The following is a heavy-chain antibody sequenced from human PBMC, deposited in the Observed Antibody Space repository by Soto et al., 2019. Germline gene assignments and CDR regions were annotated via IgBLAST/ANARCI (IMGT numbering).Heavy chain of an antibody. CDR1: GYTFTSYA. Sequence: ASVKVSCKASGYTFTSYAMHWVRQAPGQRLEWMGWINAGNGNTKYSQKFQGRVTITRDTSASTAYMELSSLRSEDTAVYYCARGLSMVRGVILATYYYYGMDVWGQGTTVTVSS. CDR3: ARGLSMVRGVILATYYYYGMDV. J-gene: IGHJ6*02. D-gene: IGHD3-10*01. CDR2: INAGNGNT. V-gene: IGHV1-3*01.